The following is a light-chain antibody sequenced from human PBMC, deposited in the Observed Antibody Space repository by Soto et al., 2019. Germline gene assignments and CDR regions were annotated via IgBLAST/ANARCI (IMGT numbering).Light chain of an antibody. CDR1: SSNIGAGYD. V-gene: IGLV1-40*01. Sequence: QSVLTQPPSVSGAPGQRVTISCTGSSSNIGAGYDVQWYQQHAGKAPKLIIYEVSHRPSGVSNRFSGSKSGSTASLTISGLQAEDEAHYYCCSSTGISTLLFATGTKVTVL. CDR2: EVS. CDR3: CSSTGISTLL. J-gene: IGLJ1*01.